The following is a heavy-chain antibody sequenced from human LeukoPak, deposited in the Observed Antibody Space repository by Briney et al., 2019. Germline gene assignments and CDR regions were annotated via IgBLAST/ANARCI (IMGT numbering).Heavy chain of an antibody. CDR1: GFTFNHYW. CDR3: ARDRPSDQFLFYQTFDC. CDR2: IKEDGSET. J-gene: IGHJ4*02. D-gene: IGHD2/OR15-2a*01. V-gene: IGHV3-7*01. Sequence: PGGSLRLSCEASGFTFNHYWMSWVRQAPGKGLEWVANIKEDGSETYYVDSVEGRFTISRDNANNALYLQMNDLRAEDTAVYYCARDRPSDQFLFYQTFDCWGQGTLVAVSS.